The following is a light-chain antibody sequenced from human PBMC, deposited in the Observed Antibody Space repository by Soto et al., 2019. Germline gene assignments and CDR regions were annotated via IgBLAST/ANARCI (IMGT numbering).Light chain of an antibody. Sequence: IQLTQSPSSLSASVGDTVTITCRASQTVSSYLNWYQQKPGKAPDLLIYTTTSLQSEVPSRFSGSGSETHFTLTITSLQPEDFATYFCQQTYSAPPWTFGPGTKVDIK. CDR1: QTVSSY. J-gene: IGKJ1*01. CDR2: TTT. V-gene: IGKV1-39*01. CDR3: QQTYSAPPWT.